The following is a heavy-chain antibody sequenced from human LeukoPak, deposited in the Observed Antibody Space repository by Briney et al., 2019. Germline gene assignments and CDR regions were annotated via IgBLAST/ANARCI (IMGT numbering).Heavy chain of an antibody. CDR3: SRAGDTSAWLFDY. V-gene: IGHV4-4*07. J-gene: IGHJ4*02. CDR1: SDFNRLCY. D-gene: IGHD2-21*01. Sequence: ASETLSLTCSVSSDFNRLCYCRCLRQSAGRGLEHIGRIYSTGSTNYSPSLKSRVSMSVDTSKNQFSLTLRSVTAADTAIYYCSRAGDTSAWLFDYGGQGILVTVSS. CDR2: IYSTGST.